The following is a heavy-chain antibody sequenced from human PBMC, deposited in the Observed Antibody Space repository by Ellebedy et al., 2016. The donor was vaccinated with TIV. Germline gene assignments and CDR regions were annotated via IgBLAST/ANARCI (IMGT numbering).Heavy chain of an antibody. CDR3: ARAPTAIFAHFYYYYYYMDV. V-gene: IGHV3-23*01. D-gene: IGHD2-21*02. Sequence: GGSLRLSXAASGFTFSSYAMSWVRQAPGRRLEWVSAISGSGGSTHYVDSVRGRFTISRDNSKNPLNRQMTSLRAEDTAVYYCARAPTAIFAHFYYYYYYMDVWGKGTTVTVSS. CDR2: ISGSGGST. CDR1: GFTFSSYA. J-gene: IGHJ6*03.